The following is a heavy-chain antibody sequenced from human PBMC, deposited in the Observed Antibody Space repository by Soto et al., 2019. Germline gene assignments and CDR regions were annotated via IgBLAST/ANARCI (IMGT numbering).Heavy chain of an antibody. Sequence: KASETLSLTCAVSGGSMYTPNWWTWVRQTPGKGLQWIGEIYHSESTNYNPSLKSRVTISVDKSKTQFSLNLTSVTAADTAMYYCARGTTRIRGLFDYWGQGILVTVSS. D-gene: IGHD1-1*01. CDR2: IYHSEST. J-gene: IGHJ4*02. CDR1: GGSMYTPNW. CDR3: ARGTTRIRGLFDY. V-gene: IGHV4-4*02.